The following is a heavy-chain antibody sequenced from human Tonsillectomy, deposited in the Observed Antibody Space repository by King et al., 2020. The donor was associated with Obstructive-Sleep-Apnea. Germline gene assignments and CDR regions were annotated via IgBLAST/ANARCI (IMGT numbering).Heavy chain of an antibody. V-gene: IGHV3-23*04. CDR2: ISGMGGST. J-gene: IGHJ4*02. D-gene: IGHD6-13*01. CDR3: AKDVAAAVFDY. Sequence: VQLVESGGGLVQPGGSLRLSCAASGFTFSSYAMSWVRQAPGKGLEWVSSISGMGGSTYYADSVKGRFTISRDNSKNTLYLQINSLRAEYTAVYYCAKDVAAAVFDYWGQATLVTVSS. CDR1: GFTFSSYA.